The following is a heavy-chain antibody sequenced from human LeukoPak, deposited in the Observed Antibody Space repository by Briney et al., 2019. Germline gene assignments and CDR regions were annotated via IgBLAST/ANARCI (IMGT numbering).Heavy chain of an antibody. J-gene: IGHJ4*02. CDR3: ARGQYFDRSFDY. D-gene: IGHD3-9*01. CDR2: ISSSGSTI. CDR1: GFTFSSYA. Sequence: PGGSLRLSCAASGFTFSSYAMSWVRQAPGKGLEWVSYISSSGSTIYYADSVKGRFTISRDNAKNSLYLQMNSLRAEDTAVYYCARGQYFDRSFDYWGQGTLVTVSS. V-gene: IGHV3-48*03.